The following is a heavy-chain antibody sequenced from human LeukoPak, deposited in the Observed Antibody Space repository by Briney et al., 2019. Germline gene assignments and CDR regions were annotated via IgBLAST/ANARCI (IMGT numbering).Heavy chain of an antibody. D-gene: IGHD2-2*01. CDR3: ATGGSTLGYCSSTSCHSYYYYGMDV. Sequence: GRSLRLAWAVSGLTFSSIAMRWDSHAPRKGLEWVSAISGSGGSTFYADFVKGQFTISRDNSKNTPYLQMNSLRAEDTAVYYCATGGSTLGYCSSTSCHSYYYYGMDVWGQGTTVTVSS. CDR2: ISGSGGST. CDR1: GLTFSSIA. V-gene: IGHV3-23*01. J-gene: IGHJ6*02.